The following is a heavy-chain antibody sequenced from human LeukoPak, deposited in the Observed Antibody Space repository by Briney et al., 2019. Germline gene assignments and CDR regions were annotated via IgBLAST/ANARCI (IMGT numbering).Heavy chain of an antibody. Sequence: ASVKVSCKASGGTFSSYAISWVRQAPGQGLEWMGGIIPIFGTANYAQKFQGRVTITTDESTSTAYMELSSLRSEDTAVYYCAVAIVVVPADIPRYYYYMDVWGKGTTVTVSS. V-gene: IGHV1-69*05. CDR2: IIPIFGTA. J-gene: IGHJ6*03. CDR1: GGTFSSYA. D-gene: IGHD2-2*01. CDR3: AVAIVVVPADIPRYYYYMDV.